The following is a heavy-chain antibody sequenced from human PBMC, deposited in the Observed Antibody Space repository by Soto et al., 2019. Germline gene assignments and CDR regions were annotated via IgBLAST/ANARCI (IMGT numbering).Heavy chain of an antibody. Sequence: PGGSLRLSCATSGFTFSDYAMHWFRQAPGQGLEWVAAISFDGSNTYYADSLTGRFTISRDPSKNTLYLDMNSLRPEDTAVYYCAKIRMVTAMFQMDVWGQGTTVTVSS. CDR1: GFTFSDYA. D-gene: IGHD2-21*02. J-gene: IGHJ6*02. V-gene: IGHV3-30*18. CDR2: ISFDGSNT. CDR3: AKIRMVTAMFQMDV.